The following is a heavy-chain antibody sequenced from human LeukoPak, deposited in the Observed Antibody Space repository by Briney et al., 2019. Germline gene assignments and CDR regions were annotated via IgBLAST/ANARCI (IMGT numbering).Heavy chain of an antibody. CDR1: GGSISSSSYY. J-gene: IGHJ3*02. V-gene: IGHV4-39*07. D-gene: IGHD3-22*01. Sequence: SQTLSLTCTVSGGSISSSSYYWGWIRQPPGKGLEWIGSIYYSGSTYYNPSLKSRVTISVDTSKNQFSLKLSSVTAADTAVYYCAGRDDSSGFDAFDIWGQGTMVTVSS. CDR3: AGRDDSSGFDAFDI. CDR2: IYYSGST.